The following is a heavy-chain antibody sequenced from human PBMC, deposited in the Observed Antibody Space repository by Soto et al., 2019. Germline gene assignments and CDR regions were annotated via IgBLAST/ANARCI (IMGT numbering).Heavy chain of an antibody. CDR2: ISFSDGGT. Sequence: EEQLLESGGGLIQPGWSLRLACAASGFTFSSYAMTWVRQAPGKGLEWVSSISFSDGGTYYADSVKGRLTISRDNSKNTLFLQMNSLRVEDTAVYYCVKDDRILGRRYFDLWGRGTLVTVSS. CDR3: VKDDRILGRRYFDL. CDR1: GFTFSSYA. D-gene: IGHD2-15*01. J-gene: IGHJ2*01. V-gene: IGHV3-23*01.